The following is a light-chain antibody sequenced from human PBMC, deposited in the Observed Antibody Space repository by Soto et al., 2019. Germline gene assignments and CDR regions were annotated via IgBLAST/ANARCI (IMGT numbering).Light chain of an antibody. CDR3: QQYNKWPPIT. Sequence: EVVLTQSPATLPVSPGDKATLSCRASQRGSCDLAWYQQHPGQAPRLLIYGASSRATGTPARFSGSGSGTEFPRTVSSLQSEDFAVYYCQQYNKWPPITFGQGTRLEIQ. V-gene: IGKV3-15*01. CDR2: GAS. CDR1: QRGSCD. J-gene: IGKJ5*01.